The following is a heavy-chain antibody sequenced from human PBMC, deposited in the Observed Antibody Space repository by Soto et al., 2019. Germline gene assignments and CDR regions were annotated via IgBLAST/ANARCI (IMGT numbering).Heavy chain of an antibody. V-gene: IGHV3-49*04. Sequence: PGGSLRLPCTASGFTFGDYAMSWVRQAPGKGLEWVGFIRSKAYGGTTEYAASVKGRFTISRDDSKSIAYLQMNSLKTEDTAVYYCTSAFYYYYGMDVWGQGTTVTVSS. CDR1: GFTFGDYA. CDR2: IRSKAYGGTT. J-gene: IGHJ6*02. CDR3: TSAFYYYYGMDV.